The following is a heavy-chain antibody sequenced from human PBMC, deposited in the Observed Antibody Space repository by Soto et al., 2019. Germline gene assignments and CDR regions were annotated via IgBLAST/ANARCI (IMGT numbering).Heavy chain of an antibody. J-gene: IGHJ4*02. V-gene: IGHV4-34*01. CDR3: ARDLSTDSSGYYPFDY. CDR1: GGSFSGYY. CDR2: INHSGST. D-gene: IGHD3-22*01. Sequence: SETLSITCAVYGGSFSGYYWSWIRQPPGKGLEWIGEINHSGSTNYNPSLKSRVTISVDTSKNQFSLKLSSVTAADTAVYYCARDLSTDSSGYYPFDYWGQGTLVTVSS.